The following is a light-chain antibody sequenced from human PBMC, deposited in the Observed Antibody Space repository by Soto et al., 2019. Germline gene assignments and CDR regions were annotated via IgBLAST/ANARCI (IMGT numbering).Light chain of an antibody. J-gene: IGKJ1*01. CDR1: QSVDSSF. CDR2: GAS. Sequence: EIVLTQSPGSLSLSPGERATLSCRASQSVDSSFFAWYQQKPGQAPRLLIYGASHRATGIPDSFSGSGSGTVFTLTISRLGPVDFAVYYCQQYVSLVTFGEVTKVEIK. V-gene: IGKV3-20*01. CDR3: QQYVSLVT.